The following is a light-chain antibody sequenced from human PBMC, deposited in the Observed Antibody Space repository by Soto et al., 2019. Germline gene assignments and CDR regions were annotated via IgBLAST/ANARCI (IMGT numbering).Light chain of an antibody. V-gene: IGLV1-40*01. CDR3: QAFASRLSGWV. J-gene: IGLJ3*02. CDR2: SDN. Sequence: QSVLTQPPSVSGAPGQRVTISCTGSSSNIGAGYDVHWYQQLPGTAPKLLIYSDNSRPSGVPDRFSGPKSGTSASLAITGLPAEDEADYYWQAFASRLSGWVFGGGTALTVL. CDR1: SSNIGAGYD.